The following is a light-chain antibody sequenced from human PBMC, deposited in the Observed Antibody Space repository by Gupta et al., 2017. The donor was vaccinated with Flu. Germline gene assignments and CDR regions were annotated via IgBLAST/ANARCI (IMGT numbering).Light chain of an antibody. Sequence: EIVLTQSPGTLSLSPGERATLSCRASQSVSSSYLAWYQQKPGQAPRLLIYGASSRATGIPDRFSGSGSGTDFTLTISRLEPEDFAVYYCQKYGSPRTFGQGTKVEIK. CDR2: GAS. CDR1: QSVSSSY. V-gene: IGKV3-20*01. J-gene: IGKJ1*01. CDR3: QKYGSPRT.